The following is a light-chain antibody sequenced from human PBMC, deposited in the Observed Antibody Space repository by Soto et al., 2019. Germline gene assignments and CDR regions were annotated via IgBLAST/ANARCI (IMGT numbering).Light chain of an antibody. J-gene: IGLJ3*02. CDR1: NSDIGSYNR. CDR3: SSYTTSSTLV. V-gene: IGLV2-18*02. CDR2: EVS. Sequence: QSALTQPPSVSGSPGQSVTISCSGTNSDIGSYNRVSWYQQPPGTAPKLIIYEVSHRPSGVPARFSGSKSANAASLTISGLQAEDEAYYYCSSYTTSSTLVFGGGTKLTVL.